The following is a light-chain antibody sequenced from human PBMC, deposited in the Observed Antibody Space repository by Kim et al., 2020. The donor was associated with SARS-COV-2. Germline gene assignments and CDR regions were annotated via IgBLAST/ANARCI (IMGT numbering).Light chain of an antibody. CDR1: QSVSSSY. Sequence: LSPGESATLSCRASQSVSSSYLAWYQQNPGQAPRLLIYGASSRATGIPDRFSGSGSGTDFTLTISRLEPEDFAVYYCQQYGSSPYSFGQGTKLEI. J-gene: IGKJ2*03. V-gene: IGKV3-20*01. CDR3: QQYGSSPYS. CDR2: GAS.